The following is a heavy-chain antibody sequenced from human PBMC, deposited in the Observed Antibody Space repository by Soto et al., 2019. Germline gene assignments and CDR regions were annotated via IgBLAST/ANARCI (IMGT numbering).Heavy chain of an antibody. CDR2: IYPGDSDT. CDR1: GYSFTSYW. J-gene: IGHJ6*01. CDR3: ARRITIFGVGPGNGMDV. D-gene: IGHD3-3*01. Sequence: GESLKISCKGSGYSFTSYWIGWVRQMPGKGLEWMGIIYPGDSDTRYSPSFQGQVTISADKSISTAYLQWISLKASDTAMYYCARRITIFGVGPGNGMDVWGRGTTVTVSS. V-gene: IGHV5-51*01.